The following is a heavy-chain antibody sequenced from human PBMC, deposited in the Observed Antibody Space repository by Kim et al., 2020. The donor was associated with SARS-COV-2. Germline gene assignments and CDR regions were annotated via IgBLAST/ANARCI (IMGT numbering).Heavy chain of an antibody. V-gene: IGHV3-7*03. CDR3: ARDGFLEWLFSRDGGVDV. CDR2: IKQDGSEK. CDR1: GFTFSSYW. D-gene: IGHD3-3*01. Sequence: GGSLRLSCAASGFTFSSYWMSWVRQAPGKGLEWVANIKQDGSEKYYVDSVKGRFTISRDNAKNSLYLQMNSLRAEDTAVYYCARDGFLEWLFSRDGGVDVWGQGTTVTVSS. J-gene: IGHJ6*02.